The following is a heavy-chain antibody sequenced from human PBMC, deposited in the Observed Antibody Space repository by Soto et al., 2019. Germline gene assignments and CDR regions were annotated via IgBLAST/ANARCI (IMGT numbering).Heavy chain of an antibody. V-gene: IGHV1-3*01. Sequence: QVQLVQSGADVSKPGASVRISCKASGYSFTNYAVNWMRQAPGHSLEWMGWINAGNGHTKYSQKYQGRITLTRDASATTAYMDLSSLSSEDTALYFCARGIWARSSGWYYFDSWGQGNLVTVSS. CDR1: GYSFTNYA. CDR2: INAGNGHT. CDR3: ARGIWARSSGWYYFDS. J-gene: IGHJ4*02. D-gene: IGHD6-19*01.